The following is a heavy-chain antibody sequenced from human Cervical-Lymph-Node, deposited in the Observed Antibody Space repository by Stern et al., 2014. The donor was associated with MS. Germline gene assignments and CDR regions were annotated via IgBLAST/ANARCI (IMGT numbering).Heavy chain of an antibody. CDR2: IILILCTT. V-gene: IGHV1-69*01. Sequence: MQLVESGAEVKKPGSSVEVSCKASGCNFNKYAINWVRQAPGKVIEWMGGIILILCTTNYAQHFWGRVTIRADESMATVYMQMSSLTSDDTAIYYCARNGRSYGYAFWGQGTRVTVSS. CDR1: GCNFNKYA. D-gene: IGHD5-18*01. J-gene: IGHJ4*02. CDR3: ARNGRSYGYAF.